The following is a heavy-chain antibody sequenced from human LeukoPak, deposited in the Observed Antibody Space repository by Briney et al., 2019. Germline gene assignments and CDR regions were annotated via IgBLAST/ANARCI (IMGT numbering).Heavy chain of an antibody. Sequence: SETLSLTCTVSGGSISSSSYYWGWIRQPPGKGLEWIGSIYHSGSTYYNPSLKSRVTISVDTSKNQFSLKLSSVTAADTAVYYCARERRYYYDSSGYYNYLGAFDIWGQGTMVTVSS. J-gene: IGHJ3*02. V-gene: IGHV4-39*07. CDR2: IYHSGST. CDR1: GGSISSSSYY. CDR3: ARERRYYYDSSGYYNYLGAFDI. D-gene: IGHD3-22*01.